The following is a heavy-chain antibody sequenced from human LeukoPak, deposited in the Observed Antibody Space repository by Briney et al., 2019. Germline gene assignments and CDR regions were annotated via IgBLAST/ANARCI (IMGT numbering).Heavy chain of an antibody. V-gene: IGHV3-7*03. CDR3: AKNTPLYCSSGYGCYFDY. Sequence: PGGSLRLSCAASGFTFSSYWMSWVRQAPGKGLEWVANIKQDGSEKYYVDSVKGRFTISRDNAKNSLYLQMNSLRAEDTAVYYCAKNTPLYCSSGYGCYFDYWGQGTLVTVSS. CDR2: IKQDGSEK. J-gene: IGHJ4*02. CDR1: GFTFSSYW. D-gene: IGHD6-19*01.